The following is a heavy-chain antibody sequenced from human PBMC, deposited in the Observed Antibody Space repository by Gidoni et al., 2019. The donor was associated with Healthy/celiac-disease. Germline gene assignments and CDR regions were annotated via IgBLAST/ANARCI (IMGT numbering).Heavy chain of an antibody. V-gene: IGHV3-13*01. J-gene: IGHJ3*02. Sequence: EVQLVESGGGLVQPGGSLRLSCAASGFTFSSYDMHWVRQATGKGLEWVSAIGTAGDTYYPGSVKGRFTISRENAKNSLYLQMNSLRAGDTAVYYCARASAYSLAFDIWGQGTMVTVSS. CDR1: GFTFSSYD. D-gene: IGHD2-21*01. CDR3: ARASAYSLAFDI. CDR2: IGTAGDT.